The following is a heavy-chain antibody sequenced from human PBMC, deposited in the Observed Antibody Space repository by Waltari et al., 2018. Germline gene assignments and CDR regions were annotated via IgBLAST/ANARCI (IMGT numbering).Heavy chain of an antibody. D-gene: IGHD3-10*01. CDR2: RKQDGSEK. Sequence: EVQLVESGGGLVQPGGSLRLSCAASGFTFSSYLMSCAREATGKGLEGVANRKQDGSEKYYVDSVKGRCTISRDNAKNSLYLQMNSLRAEDTAVYYCARLRILNGSGSYYNRYWGQGTLVTVSS. CDR1: GFTFSSYL. J-gene: IGHJ4*02. V-gene: IGHV3-7*01. CDR3: ARLRILNGSGSYYNRY.